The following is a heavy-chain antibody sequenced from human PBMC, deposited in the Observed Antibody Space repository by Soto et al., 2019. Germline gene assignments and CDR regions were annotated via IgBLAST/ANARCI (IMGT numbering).Heavy chain of an antibody. Sequence: PGGSLRLSCAASGFTFSSYAMSWVRQAPGKGLEWVSAISGSGGSTYYADSVKGRFTISRDNSKNTLYLQMNSLRAEDTAVYYCAKDLHARGAARMATGYWGQGTLVTVSS. D-gene: IGHD5-12*01. CDR1: GFTFSSYA. CDR3: AKDLHARGAARMATGY. V-gene: IGHV3-23*01. J-gene: IGHJ4*02. CDR2: ISGSGGST.